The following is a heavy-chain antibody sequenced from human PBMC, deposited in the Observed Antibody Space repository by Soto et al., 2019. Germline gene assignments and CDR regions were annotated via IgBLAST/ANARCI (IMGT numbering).Heavy chain of an antibody. D-gene: IGHD6-6*01. Sequence: SETLSLTCTVSGGSVSSYYWSWIRQPPGKGLEWIGFIYYNGDTNYNPSLKSRVTISLDTSKNQFALEVRSVTAADTAVYFCARGRYSISPEFDFWGQGTLVTVS. J-gene: IGHJ4*02. CDR2: IYYNGDT. CDR1: GGSVSSYY. CDR3: ARGRYSISPEFDF. V-gene: IGHV4-59*02.